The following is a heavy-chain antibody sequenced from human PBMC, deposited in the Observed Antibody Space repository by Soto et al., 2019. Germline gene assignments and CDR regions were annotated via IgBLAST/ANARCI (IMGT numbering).Heavy chain of an antibody. Sequence: ASVKVSCKASGYTFAGYYMHWVRQAPGQGLEWMGWINPNSGGTSYAQKFQGRVTMTRDTSTSTVYMELSSLRSEDTAVYYRARDPPNCSSTSCYAFHGMDVWGQGTTVTVSS. V-gene: IGHV1-2*02. J-gene: IGHJ6*02. D-gene: IGHD2-2*01. CDR2: INPNSGGT. CDR3: ARDPPNCSSTSCYAFHGMDV. CDR1: GYTFAGYY.